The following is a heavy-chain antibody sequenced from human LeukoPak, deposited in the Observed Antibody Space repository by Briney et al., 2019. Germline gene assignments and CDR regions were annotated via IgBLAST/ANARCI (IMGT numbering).Heavy chain of an antibody. Sequence: ASVKVSCKASGYTFTGYYMHWVRQAPGQGLEWMGWINPNSGGTNYAQKFQGRVTMTRDTSISTAYMELSRLRSDDTAVYYCARDSPHYDFWSGYYTRCYFDYWGQGTLVTVSS. V-gene: IGHV1-2*02. CDR2: INPNSGGT. J-gene: IGHJ4*02. D-gene: IGHD3-3*01. CDR3: ARDSPHYDFWSGYYTRCYFDY. CDR1: GYTFTGYY.